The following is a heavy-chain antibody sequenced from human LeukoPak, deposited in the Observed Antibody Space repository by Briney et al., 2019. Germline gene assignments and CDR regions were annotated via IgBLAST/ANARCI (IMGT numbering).Heavy chain of an antibody. CDR1: GFTFSYNW. CDR3: ATLRGDATIFEY. D-gene: IGHD5-24*01. V-gene: IGHV3-7*01. J-gene: IGHJ4*02. Sequence: GGSLRLSCAASGFTFSYNWMSWVRQAPGKGLEWVATIRGDGTVTNYVDSAKGRFTISRDNAKNSMYLQMEYLGVEDTAVYYCATLRGDATIFEYWGQGTLVTVSS. CDR2: IRGDGTVT.